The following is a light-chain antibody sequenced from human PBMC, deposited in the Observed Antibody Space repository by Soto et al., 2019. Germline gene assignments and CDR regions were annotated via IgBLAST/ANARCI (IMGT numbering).Light chain of an antibody. V-gene: IGKV3-20*01. CDR3: QQYGRSPPFT. CDR2: GAS. J-gene: IGKJ2*01. Sequence: IVLTQSPGTLSLSPGERATLSCRASQSVSSTYMAWYQQRPDQAPRLLIYGASSRATGIPDRFSGSGSGTDFTLTISRLEPEDFAVYFCQQYGRSPPFTFGQGTKVEIK. CDR1: QSVSSTY.